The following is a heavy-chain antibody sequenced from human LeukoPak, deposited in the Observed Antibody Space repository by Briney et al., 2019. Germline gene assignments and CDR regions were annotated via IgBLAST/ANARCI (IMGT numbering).Heavy chain of an antibody. CDR2: ISTNGGAK. CDR1: AFTFRDYY. V-gene: IGHV3-11*01. J-gene: IGHJ6*02. CDR3: ARFRFASSWPYGVDV. Sequence: PGGSLRLSCAASAFTFRDYYMSWIRRAPGKGLEWISYISTNGGAKYYADSVKGRFTISRDNTENSLFLQMDSLRAEDTAVYYCARFRFASSWPYGVDVWGQGTTVTVSS. D-gene: IGHD6-13*01.